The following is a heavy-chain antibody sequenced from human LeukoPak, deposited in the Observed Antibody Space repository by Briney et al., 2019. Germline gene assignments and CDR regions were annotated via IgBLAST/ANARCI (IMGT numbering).Heavy chain of an antibody. CDR2: INPSGGST. CDR3: ARQAIAAAGNVNAVDY. Sequence: ASMKVSCKASGYTFTSYYMHWVRQAPGQGLEWMGIINPSGGSTSYAQKFQGRVTMTRDTSTSTVYMELSSLRSEDTAVYYCARQAIAAAGNVNAVDYWGQGTLVTVSS. D-gene: IGHD6-13*01. J-gene: IGHJ4*02. CDR1: GYTFTSYY. V-gene: IGHV1-46*01.